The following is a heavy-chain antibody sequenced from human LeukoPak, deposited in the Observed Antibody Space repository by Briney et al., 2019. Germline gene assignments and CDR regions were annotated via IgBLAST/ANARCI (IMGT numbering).Heavy chain of an antibody. V-gene: IGHV3-49*03. CDR1: GYTFGDYA. J-gene: IGHJ6*04. CDR2: IRTKTYAEAT. D-gene: IGHD3-3*01. Sequence: PGGSLRLSCTVSGYTFGDYALTWFRQAPGKGLEWVGFIRTKTYAEATEYAASVKGRLTFSRDDSNSIAHLQMNSLKTEDTAVYYCSRGLRFPDVWGKGTTVTVSS. CDR3: SRGLRFPDV.